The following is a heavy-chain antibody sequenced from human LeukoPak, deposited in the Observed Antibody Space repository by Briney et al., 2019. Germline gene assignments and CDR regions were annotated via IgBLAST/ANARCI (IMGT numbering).Heavy chain of an antibody. CDR1: GYTFTSYG. CDR2: ISAYNGNT. J-gene: IGHJ5*02. V-gene: IGHV1-18*01. D-gene: IGHD3-22*01. Sequence: ASVKVSCKASGYTFTSYGISWVRQAPGQGLEWMGWISAYNGNTNYAQKLQGRVTMTRDTSISAAYMELSRLRSDDTAVYYCARVGREYYDSSGYHPWGQGTLVTVSS. CDR3: ARVGREYYDSSGYHP.